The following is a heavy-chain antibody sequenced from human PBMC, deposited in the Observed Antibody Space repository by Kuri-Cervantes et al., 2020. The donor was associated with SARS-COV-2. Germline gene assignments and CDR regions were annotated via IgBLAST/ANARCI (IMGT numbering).Heavy chain of an antibody. D-gene: IGHD2/OR15-2a*01. CDR2: ISSSGSTI. CDR3: ARADFRVSYYYYMDV. J-gene: IGHJ6*03. CDR1: GFTFSSYW. Sequence: GESLKISCAASGFTFSSYWMSWVRQAPGKGLEWVSYISSSGSTIYYADSVKGRFTISRDNAKNSLYLQMNSLRAEDTAVYYCARADFRVSYYYYMDVWGKGTTVTVSS. V-gene: IGHV3-48*04.